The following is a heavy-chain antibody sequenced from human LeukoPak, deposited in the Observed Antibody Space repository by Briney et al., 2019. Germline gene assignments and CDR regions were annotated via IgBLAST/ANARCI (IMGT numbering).Heavy chain of an antibody. CDR1: GYTYTGHY. V-gene: IGHV1-2*02. CDR2: INPNSGDT. Sequence: GASVRVSCKASGYTYTGHYMHWVRQAPGQGLEWMGWINPNSGDTNYAQKFQGRVTMTRDMSTSTVYMELSSLRSEDTAVYYCARGGLDYYDSSGPHWFDPWGQGTLVTVSS. J-gene: IGHJ5*02. D-gene: IGHD3-22*01. CDR3: ARGGLDYYDSSGPHWFDP.